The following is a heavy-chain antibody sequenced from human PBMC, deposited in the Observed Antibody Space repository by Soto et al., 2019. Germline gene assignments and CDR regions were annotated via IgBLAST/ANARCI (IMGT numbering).Heavy chain of an antibody. J-gene: IGHJ4*02. D-gene: IGHD3-3*01. CDR3: ARHLVGFWYFDH. CDR1: GGSISTYY. CDR2: INHSGRF. V-gene: IGHV4-59*08. Sequence: SETLSLTCTVSGGSISTYYWSWIRKPPGKALEWIGFINHSGRFNYNPSLGSRVTISVDTSKNHFSLRLTSVTAADTAVYYCARHLVGFWYFDHWGQGALVTVSS.